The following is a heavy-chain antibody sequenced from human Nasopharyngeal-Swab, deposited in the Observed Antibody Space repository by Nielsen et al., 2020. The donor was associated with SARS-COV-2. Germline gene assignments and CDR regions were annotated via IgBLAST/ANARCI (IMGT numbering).Heavy chain of an antibody. J-gene: IGHJ6*02. CDR3: ARDSGDYGGNPQYYYYGMDV. CDR2: IWYDGSNN. CDR1: GFTFSSYG. V-gene: IGHV3-33*01. D-gene: IGHD4-23*01. Sequence: GESLKISCAASGFTFSSYGMHWVRQAPGKGLEWVAVIWYDGSNNYYADSVKGRFTISRDNSKTTLYLQMNSLRSEDTAVYYCARDSGDYGGNPQYYYYGMDVWGQGTTVTVSS.